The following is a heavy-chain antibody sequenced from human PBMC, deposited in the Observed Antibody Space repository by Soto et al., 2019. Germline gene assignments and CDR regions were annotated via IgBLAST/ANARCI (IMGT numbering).Heavy chain of an antibody. CDR2: ISAYNGNT. CDR3: ARDSAYYDYVWGSADYYGMDV. Sequence: ASVKVSCKASGYTITSYGISWVRQAPGQGLEWMGWISAYNGNTNYAQKLQGRVTMTTDTSTSTAYMELRSLRSDDTAVYYCARDSAYYDYVWGSADYYGMDVWGQGTTVTVSS. D-gene: IGHD3-16*01. CDR1: GYTITSYG. J-gene: IGHJ6*02. V-gene: IGHV1-18*01.